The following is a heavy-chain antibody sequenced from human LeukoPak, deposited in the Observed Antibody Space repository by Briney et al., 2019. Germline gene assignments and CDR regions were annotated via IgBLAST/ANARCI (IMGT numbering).Heavy chain of an antibody. CDR2: INAGNGNT. CDR1: GYTFTSYA. J-gene: IGHJ4*02. Sequence: ASVKVSCKASGYTFTSYAMHWVRQAPGQRLEWMGWINAGNGNTKYSQKFQGRVTITRDTSASTAYMELSSLRSEDTAVYYCARDLIAAAVIAYWGQGTRVTASS. D-gene: IGHD6-13*01. V-gene: IGHV1-3*01. CDR3: ARDLIAAAVIAY.